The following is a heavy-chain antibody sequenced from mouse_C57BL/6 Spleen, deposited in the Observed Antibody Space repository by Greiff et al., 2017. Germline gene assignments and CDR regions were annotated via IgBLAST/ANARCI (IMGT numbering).Heavy chain of an antibody. CDR3: ARGDGYSFAY. D-gene: IGHD2-3*01. CDR2: INPNNGGT. V-gene: IGHV1-26*01. CDR1: GYTFTDYY. J-gene: IGHJ3*01. Sequence: VQLQQSGPELVKPGASVKISCKASGYTFTDYYMNWVKQSHGKSLEWIGDINPNNGGTSYNQKFKGKATLTVDKSSSTAYMDLRSLTSGDSAVYYCARGDGYSFAYWGQGTLVTVSA.